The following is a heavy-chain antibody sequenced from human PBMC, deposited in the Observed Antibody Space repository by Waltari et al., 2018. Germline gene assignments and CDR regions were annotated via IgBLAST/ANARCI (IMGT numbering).Heavy chain of an antibody. CDR2: ISGSGDRA. V-gene: IGHV3-23*01. Sequence: EVLLLESGGGLVQPGGSLRLPCAASGFTFSSYAMGWVPQAPGKGLEWVSSISGSGDRAYYADSVKGRFTFSRDNSKNTLYLQMNSLRAEDTAVYYCAKELGITIFGVAFDSWGQGTLVTVSS. CDR1: GFTFSSYA. D-gene: IGHD3-3*01. J-gene: IGHJ4*02. CDR3: AKELGITIFGVAFDS.